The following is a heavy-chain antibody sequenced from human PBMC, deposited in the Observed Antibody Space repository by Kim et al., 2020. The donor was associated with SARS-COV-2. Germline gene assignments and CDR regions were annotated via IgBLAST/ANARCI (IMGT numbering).Heavy chain of an antibody. CDR3: AKDQRAGATRDIYYYYYGMDV. D-gene: IGHD1-26*01. Sequence: FTISRDNSKNTLYLQMNSLRAEDTAVYYCAKDQRAGATRDIYYYYYGMDVWGQGTTVTVSS. V-gene: IGHV3-30*02. J-gene: IGHJ6*02.